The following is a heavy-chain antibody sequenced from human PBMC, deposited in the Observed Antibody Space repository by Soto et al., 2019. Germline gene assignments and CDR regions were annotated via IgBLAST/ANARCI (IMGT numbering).Heavy chain of an antibody. Sequence: PSETLSLTCTVSDGSISSGDYYWNWIRQPPGKGLEWIGYINYSGNTYYNPSLKSRVVISVDTSNNQFSLRLNSVTAADTAVYYCASSLGSGYSGYFQHWGQGTLVTVSS. CDR3: ASSLGSGYSGYFQH. CDR1: DGSISSGDYY. CDR2: INYSGNT. J-gene: IGHJ1*01. V-gene: IGHV4-30-4*01. D-gene: IGHD3-22*01.